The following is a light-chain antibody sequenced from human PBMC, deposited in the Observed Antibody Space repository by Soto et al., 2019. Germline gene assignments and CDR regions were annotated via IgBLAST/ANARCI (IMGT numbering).Light chain of an antibody. CDR1: SRDVGNYNL. V-gene: IGLV2-23*01. Sequence: QSALTQPASVSGSRGQSITISCTGTSRDVGNYNLVSWYQQNPGKAPKLLIYEDIKRPSGVSHRFSGSKSGNTASLTISGLQAEDEADYYCCSYAGSSTVVFGGGTKLTVL. CDR2: EDI. CDR3: CSYAGSSTVV. J-gene: IGLJ2*01.